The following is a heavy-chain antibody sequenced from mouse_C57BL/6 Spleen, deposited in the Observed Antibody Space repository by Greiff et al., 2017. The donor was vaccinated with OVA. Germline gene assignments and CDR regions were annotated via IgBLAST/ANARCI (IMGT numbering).Heavy chain of an antibody. CDR2: INPGSGGT. J-gene: IGHJ2*01. V-gene: IGHV1-54*01. CDR1: GYAFTNYL. CDR3: ARGGLISYYFDY. Sequence: VKLMESGAELVRPGTSVKVSCKASGYAFTNYLIEWVKQRPGQGLEWIGVINPGSGGTNYNEKFKGKATLTADKSSSTAYMQLSSLTSEDSAVYFCARGGLISYYFDYWGQGTTLTVSS. D-gene: IGHD2-4*01.